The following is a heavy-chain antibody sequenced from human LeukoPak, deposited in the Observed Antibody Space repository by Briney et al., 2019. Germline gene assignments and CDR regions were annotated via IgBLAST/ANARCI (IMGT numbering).Heavy chain of an antibody. J-gene: IGHJ4*02. CDR1: GGSISSYY. D-gene: IGHD5-18*01. CDR3: ARGLGQLWPD. Sequence: TSETLSLTCTVSGGSISSYYWSWIRQPPGKGLEWIGYIYYSGSTNYNPSLKSRVTISVDTSKNQFSLKLSSVTAADTAVYYCARGLGQLWPDWGQGTLVTVSS. CDR2: IYYSGST. V-gene: IGHV4-59*01.